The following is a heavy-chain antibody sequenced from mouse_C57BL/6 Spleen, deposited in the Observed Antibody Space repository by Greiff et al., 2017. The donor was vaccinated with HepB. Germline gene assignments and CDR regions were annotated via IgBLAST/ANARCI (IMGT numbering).Heavy chain of an antibody. CDR3: AYDYEGYFDV. Sequence: VQLQQSGPELVKPGASVKISCKASGYAFSSSWMNWVKQRPGKGLEWIGRIYPGDGDTNYNGKFKGKATLTADKSSSTAYMQLSSLTSEDSAVYFCAYDYEGYFDVWGTGTTVTVSS. CDR1: GYAFSSSW. D-gene: IGHD2-4*01. V-gene: IGHV1-82*01. CDR2: IYPGDGDT. J-gene: IGHJ1*03.